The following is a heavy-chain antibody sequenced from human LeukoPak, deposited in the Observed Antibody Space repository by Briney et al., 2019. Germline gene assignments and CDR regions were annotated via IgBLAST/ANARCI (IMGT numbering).Heavy chain of an antibody. CDR1: GFTFSSYS. CDR3: ARDHAAGWELPLNWFDP. Sequence: GGSLRLSCAASGFTFSSYSMNWVRQAPGKGLEWVSSISSSSSYIYYADSVKGRFTISRDNAKNSLYLQMNSLRAEDTAVYYCARDHAAGWELPLNWFDPWGQGTLVTVSS. V-gene: IGHV3-21*04. CDR2: ISSSSSYI. D-gene: IGHD1-26*01. J-gene: IGHJ5*02.